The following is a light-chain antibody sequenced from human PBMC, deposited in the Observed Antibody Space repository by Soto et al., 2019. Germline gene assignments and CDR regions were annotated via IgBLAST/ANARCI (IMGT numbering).Light chain of an antibody. CDR1: SSNIESNW. CDR3: ATWDDDLYTPI. Sequence: QSVVTQAPSVSGTPGQRVTISCSGSSSNIESNWVYWYQQLPGTAPKLLIYNNNQRPSGVSDRFSGSKSGTSASLAITGLRSADEADYYCATWDDDLYTPIIGGGTKLTVL. CDR2: NNN. V-gene: IGLV1-47*02. J-gene: IGLJ2*01.